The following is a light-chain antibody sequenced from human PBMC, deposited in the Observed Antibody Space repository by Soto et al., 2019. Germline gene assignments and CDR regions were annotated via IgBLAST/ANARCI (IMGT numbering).Light chain of an antibody. J-gene: IGLJ2*01. CDR2: EGS. CDR1: SSDVGSHNL. CDR3: CSFARSSTL. V-gene: IGLV2-23*01. Sequence: QSVLTQPASVSGSAGQSITISCTGTSSDVGSHNLVSWFQHHPGKAPKLMIYEGSKRPSGVSNRFSGSKSGNTASLTISGLQAEDEADYYCCSFARSSTLFGGGTKLTVL.